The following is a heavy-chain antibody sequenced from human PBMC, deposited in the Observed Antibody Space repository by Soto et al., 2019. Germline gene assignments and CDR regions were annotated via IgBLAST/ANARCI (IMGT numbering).Heavy chain of an antibody. V-gene: IGHV4-39*01. CDR3: ASIAVAGPSSYYYYYGMDV. Sequence: SETLSLTCTVSGGSISSSSYYWGWIRQPPGKGLEWIGSIYYSGSTYYNPSLKSRVTISVDTSKNQFSLKLSSVTAADTAVYYCASIAVAGPSSYYYYYGMDVWGQGTTVTVSS. CDR2: IYYSGST. J-gene: IGHJ6*02. D-gene: IGHD6-19*01. CDR1: GGSISSSSYY.